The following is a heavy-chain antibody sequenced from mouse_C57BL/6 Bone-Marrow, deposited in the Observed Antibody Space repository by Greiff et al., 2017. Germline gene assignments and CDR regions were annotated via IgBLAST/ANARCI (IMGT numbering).Heavy chain of an antibody. V-gene: IGHV1-80*01. J-gene: IGHJ1*03. D-gene: IGHD1-1*01. CDR2: IYPGDGDT. CDR1: GSAFRSYW. Sequence: QVQLKESGAALVKPGASVKISCQASGSAFRSYWLNWVQQGPGKGLGWIGQIYPGDGDTNYNGKFKGKATLTADKSSSTAYMQLSSLTSEDSAVYFCAREGTTVVAHWYFDVWGTGTTVTVSS. CDR3: AREGTTVVAHWYFDV.